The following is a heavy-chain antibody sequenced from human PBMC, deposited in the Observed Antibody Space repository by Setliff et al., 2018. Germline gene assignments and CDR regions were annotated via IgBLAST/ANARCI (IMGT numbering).Heavy chain of an antibody. CDR2: ISSSSSTI. V-gene: IGHV3-11*04. CDR3: ARDFGSHFFDY. D-gene: IGHD3-16*01. CDR1: GFTFSRYW. Sequence: SLRLSCVTSGFTFSRYWMSWVRQAPGKGLEWVSYISSSSSTIYYADSVKGRFTISRDNAKNSLYLQMNSLRAEDTAVYYCARDFGSHFFDYWGQGTLVTVSS. J-gene: IGHJ4*02.